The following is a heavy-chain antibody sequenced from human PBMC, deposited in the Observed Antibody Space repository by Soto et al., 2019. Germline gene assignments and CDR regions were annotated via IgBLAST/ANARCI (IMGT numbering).Heavy chain of an antibody. Sequence: QVQLVESGGGVVQPGRSLRLSCSTSGFTFSSYGMHWVRQAPGKGLEWVAVISYDGSKKYYADSVKGRFTISRDNSKNTLYLQMISLRAEDTAVYYCAKQLLQRNLDFWSAHHYYYGMDVWGQGTTVTVSS. CDR3: AKQLLQRNLDFWSAHHYYYGMDV. V-gene: IGHV3-30*18. CDR1: GFTFSSYG. D-gene: IGHD3-3*01. J-gene: IGHJ6*02. CDR2: ISYDGSKK.